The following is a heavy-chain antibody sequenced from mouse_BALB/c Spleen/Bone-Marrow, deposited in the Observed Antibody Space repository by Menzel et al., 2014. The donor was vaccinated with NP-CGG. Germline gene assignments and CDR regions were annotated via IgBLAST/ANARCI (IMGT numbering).Heavy chain of an antibody. V-gene: IGHV2-6-7*01. CDR2: IWGDGIT. J-gene: IGHJ2*01. CDR1: GFSLTVYG. Sequence: VKLMESGPGLVAPSQSLSITCTVSGFSLTVYGVNWVRQPPGKGLEWLGMIWGDGITDYNSAFKSRLSISKDDSKSQVSLKMNSLQTDDTAKYYCAREGNYFDYWGQGTTLTVSS. CDR3: AREGNYFDY.